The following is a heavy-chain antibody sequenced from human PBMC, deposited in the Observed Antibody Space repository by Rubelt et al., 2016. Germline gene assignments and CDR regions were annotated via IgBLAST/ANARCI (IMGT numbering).Heavy chain of an antibody. CDR1: TFSSYA. V-gene: IGHV1-69*01. CDR3: AGKSYGDTGYYFDY. CDR2: IISILGTA. J-gene: IGHJ4*02. D-gene: IGHD4-17*01. Sequence: TFSSYAISWVRHAPGQGLEWMGGIISILGTANYAQKFQGRVTITADESSSTAYMELSSLRSEDTAVYYCAGKSYGDTGYYFDYWGQGTLVTVSS.